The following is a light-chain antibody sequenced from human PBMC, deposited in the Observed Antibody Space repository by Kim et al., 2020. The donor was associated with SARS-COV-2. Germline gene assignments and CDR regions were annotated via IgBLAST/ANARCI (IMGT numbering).Light chain of an antibody. Sequence: PGPSITLPCTGTSSDVVIFNLVSWYQQHPGKAPKLIIYEGTKRPSGFSNRFSGSKSGNTASLTISDLQAEDEADYYCCSYAGSTWLFGGGTQLTVL. CDR1: SSDVVIFNL. V-gene: IGLV2-23*01. CDR3: CSYAGSTWL. CDR2: EGT. J-gene: IGLJ3*02.